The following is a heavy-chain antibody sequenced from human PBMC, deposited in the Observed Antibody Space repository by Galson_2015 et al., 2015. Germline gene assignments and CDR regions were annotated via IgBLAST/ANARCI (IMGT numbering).Heavy chain of an antibody. D-gene: IGHD1-14*01. V-gene: IGHV3-7*01. CDR2: IKHDGSEK. Sequence: SLRLSCAASGFTFSSYWMSWVRQAPGKGLEWVASIKHDGSEKYYVDSVKGRFTISRDNAKNSLHLQMNSLRPEDTAVYYCARDPAPQVHWAEYSQHSGHATLGTAAS. CDR3: ARDPAPQVHWAEYSQH. J-gene: IGHJ1*01. CDR1: GFTFSSYW.